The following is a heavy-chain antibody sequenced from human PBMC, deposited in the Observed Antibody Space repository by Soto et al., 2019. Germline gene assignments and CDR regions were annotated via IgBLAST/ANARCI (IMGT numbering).Heavy chain of an antibody. D-gene: IGHD3-10*01. CDR2: INHSGST. CDR1: GGSFSGYY. J-gene: IGHJ4*02. CDR3: ARRPTGSGSSYFDY. V-gene: IGHV4-34*09. Sequence: PSETLSLTCAVYGGSFSGYYWSWIRQPPGKGLEWIGEINHSGSTNYNPSLKSRVSISVDTSKNQFSLNLSSVTAADAAVYYCARRPTGSGSSYFDYWGLGTLVTVSS.